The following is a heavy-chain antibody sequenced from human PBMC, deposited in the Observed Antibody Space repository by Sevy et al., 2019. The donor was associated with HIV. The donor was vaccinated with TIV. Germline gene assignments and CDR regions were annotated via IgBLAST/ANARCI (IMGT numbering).Heavy chain of an antibody. J-gene: IGHJ4*02. V-gene: IGHV3-30*18. Sequence: GGSLRLSCVVSGITFSTSGMHWVRQAPGKGLEWVAAISFDGASRNYADSVRGRFTISRDDSKNTVYLHMRGLRSEDTAVYFCAKDHAVTTEWVVFDSRGQGTLVTVSS. CDR1: GITFSTSG. CDR2: ISFDGASR. CDR3: AKDHAVTTEWVVFDS. D-gene: IGHD4-17*01.